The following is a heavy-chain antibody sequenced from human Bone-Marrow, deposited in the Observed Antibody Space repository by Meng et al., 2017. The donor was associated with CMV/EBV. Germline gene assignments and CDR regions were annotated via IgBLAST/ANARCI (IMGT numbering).Heavy chain of an antibody. CDR1: GFTFDDYA. CDR3: AKEVVPAAINDYYYGMDV. V-gene: IGHV3-9*01. CDR2: ISWNSGSI. D-gene: IGHD2-2*01. J-gene: IGHJ6*02. Sequence: SLKISCAASGFTFDDYAMHWVRQAPGKGLEWVSGISWNSGSIGYADSVKGRFTISRDNAKNSLYLQMNSLRAEDTALYYCAKEVVPAAINDYYYGMDVWGQGTTVTVSS.